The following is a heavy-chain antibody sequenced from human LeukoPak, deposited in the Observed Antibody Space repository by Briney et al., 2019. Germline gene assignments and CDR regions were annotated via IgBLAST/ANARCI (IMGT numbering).Heavy chain of an antibody. D-gene: IGHD5-18*01. CDR2: ISYDGTNK. CDR3: AKDHSKIQPFDY. V-gene: IGHV3-30-3*02. J-gene: IGHJ4*02. Sequence: WIRQAPGKGLEWVALISYDGTNKYYADSVKGRFTISRDNSKNTLYLQMNNLRAEDTAVYYCAKDHSKIQPFDYWGQGTLVTVSS.